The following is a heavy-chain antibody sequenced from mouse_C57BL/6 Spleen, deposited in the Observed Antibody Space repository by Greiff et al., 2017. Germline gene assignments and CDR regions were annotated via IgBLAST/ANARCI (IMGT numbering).Heavy chain of an antibody. J-gene: IGHJ3*01. CDR3: ARNYYGSSYPFAY. D-gene: IGHD1-1*01. Sequence: QVQLQQSGPGLVQPSQSLSITCKVSGFSLTSYGVHWVRQSPGKGLEWLGVIWSGGSTDYNAAFISRLSISKDNSKSQVFFKMNSLQADDTAIYXCARNYYGSSYPFAYWGQGTLVTVSA. CDR1: GFSLTSYG. V-gene: IGHV2-2*01. CDR2: IWSGGST.